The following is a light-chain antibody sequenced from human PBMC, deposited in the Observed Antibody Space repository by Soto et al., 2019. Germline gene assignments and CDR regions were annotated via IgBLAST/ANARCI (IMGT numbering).Light chain of an antibody. CDR1: QSVSSY. Sequence: IVLTQYPATLSLSPGERATLSCRASQSVSSYLAWYQQKPGQAPRLLIYDASNRATGIPARFSGSGSGTHCTLTISSLEPEDFAVYYCQQRSNWPPYTFGQGTKLEIK. V-gene: IGKV3-11*01. J-gene: IGKJ2*01. CDR2: DAS. CDR3: QQRSNWPPYT.